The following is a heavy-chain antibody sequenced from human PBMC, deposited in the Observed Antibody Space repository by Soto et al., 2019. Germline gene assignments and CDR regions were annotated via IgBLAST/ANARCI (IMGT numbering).Heavy chain of an antibody. CDR2: INAGSGNT. CDR3: AGGYSGSYYIFDY. V-gene: IGHV1-3*01. Sequence: QVQLVQSGAEVKKPGASVKVSCKASGYTFTTYSMHWVRQAPGQRLEWMGWINAGSGNTKYSQKFQGRVTITRDTSASTAYMELSSLRSEDTAVYYCAGGYSGSYYIFDYWGQGTLVTVSS. D-gene: IGHD1-26*01. CDR1: GYTFTTYS. J-gene: IGHJ4*02.